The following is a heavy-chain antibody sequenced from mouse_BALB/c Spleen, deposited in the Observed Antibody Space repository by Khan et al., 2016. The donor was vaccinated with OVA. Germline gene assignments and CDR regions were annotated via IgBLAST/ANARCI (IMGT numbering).Heavy chain of an antibody. CDR3: ARTGWLLDFAMDY. D-gene: IGHD2-3*01. J-gene: IGHJ4*01. CDR1: GFSLSSSGMG. CDR2: IYWDDDK. Sequence: LKESGPGIVQPSQTLSLTCSLSGFSLSSSGMGVSWIRQPSGKGLEWLAQIYWDDDKRYNPSLKSRLTISKDTSTNQVFLKITSVDTADTATYYSARTGWLLDFAMDYWGQGTSVTVSS. V-gene: IGHV8-12*01.